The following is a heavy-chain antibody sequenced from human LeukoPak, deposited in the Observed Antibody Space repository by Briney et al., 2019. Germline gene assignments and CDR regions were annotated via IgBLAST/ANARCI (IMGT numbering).Heavy chain of an antibody. Sequence: GGSLRLSCAASVFTFSSYAMSCVRQAPGKGLEWVSAISGSGGSTYYADSVKGRFTISRDNSKNTLYLQMNSLRAEDTAVYYCAKDRDIVVVPAAPHYWGQGTLVTVSS. V-gene: IGHV3-23*01. CDR1: VFTFSSYA. D-gene: IGHD2-2*01. CDR3: AKDRDIVVVPAAPHY. CDR2: ISGSGGST. J-gene: IGHJ4*02.